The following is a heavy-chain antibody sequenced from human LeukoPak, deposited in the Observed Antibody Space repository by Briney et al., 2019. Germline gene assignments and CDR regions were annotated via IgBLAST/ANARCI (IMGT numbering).Heavy chain of an antibody. CDR3: ATGRGNENLGY. Sequence: SETLSLTCVVYGGSFSGYYWSWIRQPPGKGLEWIGEINHSGSTNYNPSLKSRVTISVDTSKNQFSLRVSSVTAADTAVYYCATGRGNENLGYWGQGTLVTVSS. D-gene: IGHD3-16*01. J-gene: IGHJ4*02. CDR1: GGSFSGYY. V-gene: IGHV4-34*01. CDR2: INHSGST.